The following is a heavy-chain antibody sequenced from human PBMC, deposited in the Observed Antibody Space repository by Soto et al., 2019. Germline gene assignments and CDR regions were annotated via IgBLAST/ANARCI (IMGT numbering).Heavy chain of an antibody. CDR1: GFSLSTTGVG. CDR3: AHRTYGPFHY. D-gene: IGHD3-10*01. V-gene: IGHV2-5*02. J-gene: IGHJ4*02. CDR2: ISWDGDK. Sequence: QITLKESGPTLVKPTQTLTLTCTFSGFSLSTTGVGVGWIRQPPGKALEWLALISWDGDKRYRPSLRSRLTITEDTSKNQVVLTMINMDPVDTATYYCAHRTYGPFHYWGPGTLVTVSS.